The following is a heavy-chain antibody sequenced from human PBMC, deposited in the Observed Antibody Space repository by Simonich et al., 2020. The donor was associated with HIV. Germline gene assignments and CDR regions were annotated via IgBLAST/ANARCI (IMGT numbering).Heavy chain of an antibody. J-gene: IGHJ3*02. V-gene: IGHV4-34*01. CDR3: ARAGLTMVRGVPGAFDI. D-gene: IGHD3-10*01. CDR2: VNHSGTT. CDR1: GGPSSYY. Sequence: QVQQQQWGAGLLKPSETLSLTCAVYGGPSSYYCSWVRQPPGKGLEWIGEVNHSGTTKYNPSTRRRVSISVGTSKNQFSLKRSSVTAADTAVYYCARAGLTMVRGVPGAFDIWGQGTMVTVSS.